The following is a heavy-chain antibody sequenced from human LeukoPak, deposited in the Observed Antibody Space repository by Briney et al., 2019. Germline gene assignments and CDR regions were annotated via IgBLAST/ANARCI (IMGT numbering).Heavy chain of an antibody. CDR1: GFTFTSYW. CDR2: IKQDGSGK. D-gene: IGHD3-10*01. V-gene: IGHV3-7*01. Sequence: GGSLRLSCAASGFTFTSYWMSWVRQAPGKGLEWVANIKQDGSGKYYVDSVKGRFTISRDNAKNSLYLQMSSLRAEDTAVYYCARCGYSGSGFSTNWFDPWGQGTLVTVSS. J-gene: IGHJ5*02. CDR3: ARCGYSGSGFSTNWFDP.